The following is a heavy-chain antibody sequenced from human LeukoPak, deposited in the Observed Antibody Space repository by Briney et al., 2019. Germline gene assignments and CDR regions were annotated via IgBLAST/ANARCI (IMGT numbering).Heavy chain of an antibody. V-gene: IGHV1-2*02. CDR1: GYTFTGYY. CDR2: INPNSGGT. Sequence: GASVKVSCKASGYTFTGYYMHWVRQAPGQRLEWMGWINPNSGGTNCAQKFQGRVTMTRDTSISTVYMELSRLTSDDTAVYYCASSTIAAAGTSMDYWGQGTLVTVSS. D-gene: IGHD6-13*01. CDR3: ASSTIAAAGTSMDY. J-gene: IGHJ4*02.